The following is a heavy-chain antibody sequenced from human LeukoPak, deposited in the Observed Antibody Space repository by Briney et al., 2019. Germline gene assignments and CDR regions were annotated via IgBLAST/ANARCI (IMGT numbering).Heavy chain of an antibody. CDR3: ARGRRITIFAHYYGMDV. CDR2: INHSGST. CDR1: GGSVSSGSYY. J-gene: IGHJ6*02. V-gene: IGHV4-61*01. Sequence: SETLSLTCTVSGGSVSSGSYYWSWIRQPPGKGLEWIGEINHSGSTNYNPSLKSRVTISVDTSKNQFSLKLSSVTAADTAVYYCARGRRITIFAHYYGMDVWGQGTTVTVSS. D-gene: IGHD3-3*01.